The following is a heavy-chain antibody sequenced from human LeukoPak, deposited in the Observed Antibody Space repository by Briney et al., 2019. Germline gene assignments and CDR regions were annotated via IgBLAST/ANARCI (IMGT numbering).Heavy chain of an antibody. CDR2: IYYSGST. Sequence: SETLSLTCTVSGGSISSSSYYWGWIRQPPGKGLEWIGSIYYSGSTYYNPSLKSRVTISVDTSKNQFSLKLSSVTAAATAVYYCARQDCSGGSCYSGYWGQGTLVTVPS. V-gene: IGHV4-39*01. J-gene: IGHJ4*02. CDR3: ARQDCSGGSCYSGY. D-gene: IGHD2-15*01. CDR1: GGSISSSSYY.